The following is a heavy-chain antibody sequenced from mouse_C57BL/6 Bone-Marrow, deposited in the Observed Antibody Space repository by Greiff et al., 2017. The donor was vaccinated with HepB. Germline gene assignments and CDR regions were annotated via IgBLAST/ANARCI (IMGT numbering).Heavy chain of an antibody. CDR3: ARGGLRWYFDV. V-gene: IGHV1-64*01. J-gene: IGHJ1*03. Sequence: QVQLQQPGAELVKPGASVKLSCKASGYTFTSYWMHGVKQRPGQGLEWIGMIQPNSGSTNYNEKFKSKATLTVDKSSSTAYMQLSSLTSEDSAVYYCARGGLRWYFDVWGTGTTVTVSS. D-gene: IGHD1-1*01. CDR2: IQPNSGST. CDR1: GYTFTSYW.